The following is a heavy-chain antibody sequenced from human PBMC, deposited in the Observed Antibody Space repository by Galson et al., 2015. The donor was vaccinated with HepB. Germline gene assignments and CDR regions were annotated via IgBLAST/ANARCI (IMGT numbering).Heavy chain of an antibody. V-gene: IGHV3-23*01. Sequence: SCKASGYTFTSYGISWVRQAPGKGLEWVPMISGSGGSTWYADSVRGRFTISRDNSKNTLDLQMNSLRAEDTAVYYCAKDEVGLLMVRGVTKTPYYYYGMDVWGQGTTVTVSS. D-gene: IGHD3-10*01. CDR3: AKDEVGLLMVRGVTKTPYYYYGMDV. CDR1: GYTFTSYG. J-gene: IGHJ6*02. CDR2: ISGSGGST.